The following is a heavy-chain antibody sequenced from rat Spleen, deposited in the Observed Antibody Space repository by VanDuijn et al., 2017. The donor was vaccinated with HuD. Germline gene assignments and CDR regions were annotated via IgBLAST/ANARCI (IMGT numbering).Heavy chain of an antibody. J-gene: IGHJ2*01. V-gene: IGHV5-31*01. CDR2: ITNAAGKV. Sequence: VQLKESGPGLVQPSQTLSLTCTVSGFSLSSYTVSWVRQPPGKGLEWVASITNAAGKVHYPDSVKGRFTISRDTAQNTLYLQMNSPRSEDTATYYCTRGGYFRYWGQGVMVTVSS. CDR1: GFSLSSYT. D-gene: IGHD2-5*01. CDR3: TRGGYFRY.